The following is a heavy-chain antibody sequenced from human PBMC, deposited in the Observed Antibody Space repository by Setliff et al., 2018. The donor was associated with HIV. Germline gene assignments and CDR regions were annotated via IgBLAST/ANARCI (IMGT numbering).Heavy chain of an antibody. J-gene: IGHJ4*02. Sequence: SETLSLTCAVSGYSISSGFYWGWIRQPPGKGLEWIGSIYHSGSTYYNPSLKSRVTISLDTSRNQFSLKLRSVTAADTAVYYCARFEVTTVTTRDYWGQGTLVTVSS. V-gene: IGHV4-38-2*01. D-gene: IGHD4-17*01. CDR2: IYHSGST. CDR1: GYSISSGFY. CDR3: ARFEVTTVTTRDY.